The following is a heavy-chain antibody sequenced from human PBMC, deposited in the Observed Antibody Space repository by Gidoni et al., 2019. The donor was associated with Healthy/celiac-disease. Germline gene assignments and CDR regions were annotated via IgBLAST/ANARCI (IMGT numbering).Heavy chain of an antibody. CDR2: ISSSSSYI. V-gene: IGHV3-21*01. Sequence: EVQLVESGGGLVKPGGSLRLSCAASGVPFSSYSMNWVRQAPGKGLEWVSSISSSSSYIYYADSVKGRFTISRDNAKNSLYLQMNSLRAEDTAVYYCARDRVQLWSQYYYYGMDVWGQGTTVTVSS. D-gene: IGHD5-18*01. CDR1: GVPFSSYS. J-gene: IGHJ6*02. CDR3: ARDRVQLWSQYYYYGMDV.